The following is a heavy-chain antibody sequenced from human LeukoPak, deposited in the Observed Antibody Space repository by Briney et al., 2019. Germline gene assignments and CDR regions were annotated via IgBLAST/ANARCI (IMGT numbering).Heavy chain of an antibody. Sequence: GGSLTLSCAASGFTFNTYGMHWVRQAPGRGLEWVAVIWYDGSDKYYAESVKGRFTISRDNSKNTLSLQMNSLRVEDTAMYYCAKGVGRTSGRNPDFWGQGTLVTVSS. CDR3: AKGVGRTSGRNPDF. D-gene: IGHD2-8*02. CDR1: GFTFNTYG. CDR2: IWYDGSDK. V-gene: IGHV3-33*06. J-gene: IGHJ4*02.